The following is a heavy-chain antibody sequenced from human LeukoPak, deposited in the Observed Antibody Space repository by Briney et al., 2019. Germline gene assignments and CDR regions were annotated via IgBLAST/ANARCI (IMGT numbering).Heavy chain of an antibody. CDR1: GGSFSGYY. D-gene: IGHD6-13*01. CDR2: ISSSSSYI. Sequence: PSETLSLTCAVYGGSFSGYYWSWIRQAPGKGLEWVSSISSSSSYIYYADSVKGRFTISRDNAKNSLYLQMNSLRAEDTAVYYCARDRGQQPVDYWGQGTLVTVSS. J-gene: IGHJ4*02. CDR3: ARDRGQQPVDY. V-gene: IGHV3-21*01.